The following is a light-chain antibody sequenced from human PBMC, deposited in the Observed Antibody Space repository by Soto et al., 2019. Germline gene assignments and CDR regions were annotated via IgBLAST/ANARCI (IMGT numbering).Light chain of an antibody. CDR3: QQRHMWPIT. V-gene: IGKV3-11*01. CDR1: QSFRGL. CDR2: DAY. J-gene: IGKJ5*01. Sequence: VLTQSPVTLSLSPGARATLSCRASQSFRGLLAWYQQKPGQAPRLLIYDAYNRATGLPPRFSGSGSGTDFTLTISSLEPEDSAVYYCQQRHMWPITFGQGKRLEIK.